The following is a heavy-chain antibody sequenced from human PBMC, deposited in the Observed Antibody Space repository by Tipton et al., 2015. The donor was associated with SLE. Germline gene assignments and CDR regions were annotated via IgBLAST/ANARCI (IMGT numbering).Heavy chain of an antibody. D-gene: IGHD1-26*01. CDR3: ARDSVGLVDNYHYYYMDV. J-gene: IGHJ6*03. V-gene: IGHV4-59*12. CDR2: IYYSGST. Sequence: TLSLTCTVSGGSISSYYWSWIRQPPGKGLEWIGYIYYSGSTNYNPSLKSRVTMSVDTSKRQFSLKLSSVTAADTAVYYCARDSVGLVDNYHYYYMDVWGKGTTVTISS. CDR1: GGSISSYY.